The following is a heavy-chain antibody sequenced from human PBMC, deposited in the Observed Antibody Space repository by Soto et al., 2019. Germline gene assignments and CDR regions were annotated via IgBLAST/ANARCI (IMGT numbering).Heavy chain of an antibody. V-gene: IGHV4-59*08. Sequence: SETLSLTCTVSGGSISSYYWSWIRQPPGKGLEWIGYIYYSGSTNYNPSLKSRVTISVDTSKNQFSPKLSSVTAADTALYYCARLEEGQVVITAFDYWGQGALVTVSS. D-gene: IGHD3-22*01. CDR2: IYYSGST. CDR3: ARLEEGQVVITAFDY. J-gene: IGHJ4*02. CDR1: GGSISSYY.